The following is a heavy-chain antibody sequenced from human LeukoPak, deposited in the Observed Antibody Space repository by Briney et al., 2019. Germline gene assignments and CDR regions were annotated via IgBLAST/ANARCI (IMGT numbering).Heavy chain of an antibody. CDR1: GFTFSSSA. V-gene: IGHV3-23*01. CDR2: ISGSGETA. D-gene: IGHD3-10*01. J-gene: IGHJ4*02. CDR3: ARDRLLCFGEGIDY. Sequence: PGGSLRLSCAASGFTFSSSAMSWVRQAPRKGLEWVSAISGSGETAFYADSVKGRFTISRDNSQNTLYLQMNSLRADDTAVYYCARDRLLCFGEGIDYWGQGTLVTVSS.